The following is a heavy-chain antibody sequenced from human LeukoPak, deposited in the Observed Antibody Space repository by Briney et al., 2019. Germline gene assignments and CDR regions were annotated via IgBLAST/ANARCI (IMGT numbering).Heavy chain of an antibody. J-gene: IGHJ5*02. CDR3: ARGYVATITVRWFDP. CDR2: ISTYNGNT. D-gene: IGHD5-12*01. CDR1: GYTFTKYG. Sequence: ASVKVSCKASGYTFTKYGITWVRQAPGRGLEWMGWISTYNGNTNYAQKLQGRVTMTTDTSTSTAYMELRSLISDDAAVYYCARGYVATITVRWFDPWGQGTLVTVSS. V-gene: IGHV1-18*01.